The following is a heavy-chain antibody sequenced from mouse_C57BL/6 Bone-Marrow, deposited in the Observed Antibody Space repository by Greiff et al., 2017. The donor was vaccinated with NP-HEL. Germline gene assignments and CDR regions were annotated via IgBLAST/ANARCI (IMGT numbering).Heavy chain of an antibody. CDR3: ARERYDGNYFDY. CDR1: GYTFTSYW. J-gene: IGHJ2*01. D-gene: IGHD2-3*01. V-gene: IGHV1-50*01. CDR2: IDPSDSYT. Sequence: QVQLKQPGAELVKPGASVKLSCKASGYTFTSYWMQWVKQRPGQGLEWIGEIDPSDSYTNYNQKFKGKATLTVDTSSSTAYMQLSSLTSEDSAVYYCARERYDGNYFDYWGQGTTLTVSS.